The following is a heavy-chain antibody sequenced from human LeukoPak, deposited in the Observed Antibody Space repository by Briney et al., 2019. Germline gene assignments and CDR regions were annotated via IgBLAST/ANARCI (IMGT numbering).Heavy chain of an antibody. D-gene: IGHD3-3*01. CDR2: IYYSGST. V-gene: IGHV4-30-4*01. CDR1: GGSISSGDYY. CDR3: ARAYYDFWSGYSYYFDY. J-gene: IGHJ4*02. Sequence: PSETLSLTCTVSGGSISSGDYYWSWIRQPPGKGLEWIGYIYYSGSTYYNPSLKSRLTISGDTSKNQFSLRLSSVTAADTAVYYCARAYYDFWSGYSYYFDYWGQGTLVTVSS.